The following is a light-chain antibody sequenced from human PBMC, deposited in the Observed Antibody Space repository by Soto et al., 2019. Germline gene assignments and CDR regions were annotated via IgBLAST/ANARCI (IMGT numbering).Light chain of an antibody. CDR3: QQYGRSPLYT. Sequence: DIVLTQSPGILSLSPGDSATLSCRASERIATNYFAWYQQRRGQAPTLLIYDISTRATGVPDRFTGSGSGTEFTLTISSVEPEDFAVYYCQQYGRSPLYTFGQGTKVEI. V-gene: IGKV3-20*01. CDR2: DIS. CDR1: ERIATNY. J-gene: IGKJ2*01.